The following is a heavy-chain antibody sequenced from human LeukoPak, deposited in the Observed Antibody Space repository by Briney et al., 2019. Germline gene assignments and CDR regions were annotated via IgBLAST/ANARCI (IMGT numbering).Heavy chain of an antibody. V-gene: IGHV1-2*02. J-gene: IGHJ4*02. CDR2: IDPNSGTT. Sequence: WASVKVSCKASGYTFTDYQIHWVRQAPGQGLEWMGWIDPNSGTTVFAQKFQGRVTMTRDTSIDTVYMEVRRLRSDDTAVYYCARANAIRTTVVTSFDYWGQGALVTVSS. D-gene: IGHD4-23*01. CDR1: GYTFTDYQ. CDR3: ARANAIRTTVVTSFDY.